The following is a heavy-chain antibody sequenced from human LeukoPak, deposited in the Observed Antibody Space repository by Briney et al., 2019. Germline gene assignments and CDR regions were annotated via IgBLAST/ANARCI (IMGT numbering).Heavy chain of an antibody. D-gene: IGHD5-24*01. Sequence: PGGSLRLSCAASGFIFSSHAMHWVREAPGKGLEWVAVIWYDGTNKYYTDSVKGRFTISRDNSKNTMYLQMNSLRAEDTAVYYCARDSLDGSTSWGMDVWGKGTTVTVSS. CDR1: GFIFSSHA. J-gene: IGHJ6*04. CDR2: IWYDGTNK. CDR3: ARDSLDGSTSWGMDV. V-gene: IGHV3-33*01.